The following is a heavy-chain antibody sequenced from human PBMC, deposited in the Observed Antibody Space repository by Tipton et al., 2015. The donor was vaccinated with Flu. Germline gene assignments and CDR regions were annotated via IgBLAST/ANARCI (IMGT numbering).Heavy chain of an antibody. V-gene: IGHV1-69*01. Sequence: QSGAEVKKPGSSVKVSCKASGDTFRNYAISWVRQAPGQGLEWMGGIVCIFGIPNYAQKFQGRVTMTADESTTTVYMELSSLRSDDTAVYYCARQIYTSGELDYDYYYMDVWGKGITVTVSS. CDR3: ARQIYTSGELDYDYYYMDV. J-gene: IGHJ6*03. D-gene: IGHD6-25*01. CDR1: GDTFRNYA. CDR2: IVCIFGIP.